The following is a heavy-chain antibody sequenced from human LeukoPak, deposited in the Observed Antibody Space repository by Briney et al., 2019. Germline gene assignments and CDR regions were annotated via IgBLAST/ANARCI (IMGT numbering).Heavy chain of an antibody. D-gene: IGHD3-3*01. Sequence: GGSLRLSCAASGFTFSSYSMNWVRQAPGKGLEWVSYISSSSSTIYYADSVKGRFTISRDNAKNSLYLQMNSLRAEDTAVYYCARDGATYYDFWSGYPDYWGQGTLVTVSS. CDR1: GFTFSSYS. V-gene: IGHV3-48*01. CDR2: ISSSSSTI. CDR3: ARDGATYYDFWSGYPDY. J-gene: IGHJ4*02.